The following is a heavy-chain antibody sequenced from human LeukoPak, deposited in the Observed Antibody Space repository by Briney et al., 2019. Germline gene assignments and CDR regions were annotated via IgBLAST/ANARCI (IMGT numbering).Heavy chain of an antibody. CDR3: ARWDTAMAEDAFDI. Sequence: AGGSLRLSCAASGFTFSSYWMSWVRQAPGKGLEWVANIKQDGSEKYYVDSVKGRFTISRDNAKNSLYLQMNSLRAEDTAVYYCARWDTAMAEDAFDIWGQGTMVTASS. CDR1: GFTFSSYW. D-gene: IGHD5-18*01. CDR2: IKQDGSEK. J-gene: IGHJ3*02. V-gene: IGHV3-7*01.